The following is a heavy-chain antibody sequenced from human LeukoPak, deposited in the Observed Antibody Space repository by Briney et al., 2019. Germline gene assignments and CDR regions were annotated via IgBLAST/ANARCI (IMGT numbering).Heavy chain of an antibody. CDR1: GFTFSNAW. V-gene: IGHV3-15*01. D-gene: IGHD6-19*01. J-gene: IGHJ4*02. CDR2: IKCKTDGRPI. Sequence: GESLRLPCAVSGFTFSNAWMSWVRQAPGRGLVWVGRIKCKTDGRPIDYAATVKGRFTISRDDSKNTLYLQMNSLKPEATAVYYCTPPSPLSFPYSSGWYWDQCFDYWGQGTLVTVSS. CDR3: TPPSPLSFPYSSGWYWDQCFDY.